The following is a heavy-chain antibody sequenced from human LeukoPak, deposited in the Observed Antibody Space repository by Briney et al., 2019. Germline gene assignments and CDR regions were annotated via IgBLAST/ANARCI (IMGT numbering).Heavy chain of an antibody. V-gene: IGHV1-69*06. CDR1: GYTFTSYD. CDR3: AGRIAAAGRPPASFDP. D-gene: IGHD6-13*01. CDR2: IIPIFGTA. Sequence: SVKVSCKASGYTFTSYDINWVRQAPGQGLEWMGGIIPIFGTANYAQKFQGRVTITADKSTSTAYMELSSLRSEDTAVYYCAGRIAAAGRPPASFDPWGQGTLVTVSS. J-gene: IGHJ5*02.